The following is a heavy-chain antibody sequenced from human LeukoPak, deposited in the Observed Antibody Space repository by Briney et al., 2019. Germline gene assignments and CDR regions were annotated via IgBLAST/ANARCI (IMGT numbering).Heavy chain of an antibody. V-gene: IGHV3-48*01. CDR2: ISSSSSTI. CDR3: ATTRYCSSTSCLSFQH. CDR1: GFTFSSYS. J-gene: IGHJ1*01. Sequence: GGSLRLSCAASGFTFSSYSMNWVRQAPGKGLEWVSYISSSSSTIYYADSVKGRFTISRDNAKNSLYLQMNSLRAEDTAVYYCATTRYCSSTSCLSFQHWGQGTLVTVSS. D-gene: IGHD2-2*01.